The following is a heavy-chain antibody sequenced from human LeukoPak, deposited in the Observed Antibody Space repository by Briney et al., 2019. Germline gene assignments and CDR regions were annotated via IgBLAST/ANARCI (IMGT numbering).Heavy chain of an antibody. Sequence: SETLSLTCAVYGGSFSGYYWSWIRQPPGKGLEWIGEINHSGSTNYNPSLKSRVTISVDTSKNQFSLKLSSVTAADTAVYYCARARTRLRSYYFDYWGQGTLVTVSS. CDR1: GGSFSGYY. V-gene: IGHV4-34*01. D-gene: IGHD4-17*01. CDR3: ARARTRLRSYYFDY. J-gene: IGHJ4*02. CDR2: INHSGST.